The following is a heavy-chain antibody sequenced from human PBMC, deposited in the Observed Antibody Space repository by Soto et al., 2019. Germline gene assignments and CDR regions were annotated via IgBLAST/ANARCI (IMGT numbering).Heavy chain of an antibody. J-gene: IGHJ6*02. Sequence: ASVXVXXXASGYTXTSSXIXXXXXXPGQGXXWMGWISAYNGNTNYPQKLQGRVTMTTDTSTNTAYMELRSLRSDDTAVYYCARDSCSSTSCYRSPYYYYGMDVWGQGTTVTSP. V-gene: IGHV1-18*01. CDR3: ARDSCSSTSCYRSPYYYYGMDV. D-gene: IGHD2-2*01. CDR1: GYTXTSSX. CDR2: ISAYNGNT.